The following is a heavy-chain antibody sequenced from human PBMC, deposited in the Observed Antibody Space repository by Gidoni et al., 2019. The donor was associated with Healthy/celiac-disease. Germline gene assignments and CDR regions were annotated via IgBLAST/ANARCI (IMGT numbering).Heavy chain of an antibody. CDR3: ARNSIDYGSGSYYPNFDY. CDR1: GFPLSSYA. D-gene: IGHD3-10*01. Sequence: QVQLVASGGGVAQPGRSLRLHCAASGFPLSSYARHGVRQAPGKGLEWVAVISYDGSNKYYADSVKGRFTISRDNSKNTLYLQMNSLRAEDTAVYYCARNSIDYGSGSYYPNFDYWGQGTLVTVSS. CDR2: ISYDGSNK. V-gene: IGHV3-30-3*01. J-gene: IGHJ4*02.